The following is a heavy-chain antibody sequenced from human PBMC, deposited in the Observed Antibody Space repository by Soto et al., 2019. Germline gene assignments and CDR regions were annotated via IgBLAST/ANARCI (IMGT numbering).Heavy chain of an antibody. CDR3: ASGTVGAIFDY. V-gene: IGHV1-46*01. CDR1: GYTFTSYY. J-gene: IGHJ4*02. Sequence: QVQLVQSGAEVKNPGASVKVSCKAAGYTFTSYYMHWVRQAPGQWLEWMGIINPSGGSTSYAQKFQGRVTMTMDTSTSRVYMELSSLRSEDTAVYYCASGTVGAIFDYWGQVPLVTVSS. D-gene: IGHD1-26*01. CDR2: INPSGGST.